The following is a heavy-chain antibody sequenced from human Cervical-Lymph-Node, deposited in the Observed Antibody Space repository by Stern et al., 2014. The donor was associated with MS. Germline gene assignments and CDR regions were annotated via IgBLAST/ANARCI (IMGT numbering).Heavy chain of an antibody. V-gene: IGHV1-69*01. CDR1: GGTFSSYA. CDR3: ARDRYVWGSYRTGVYFDY. Sequence: DQLVESGAEVKKPGSSVKVSCKASGGTFSSYAISWVRQAPGQGLEWMGGIIPIFGTANYAQKFQGRVTITADESTSTAYMELSSLRSEDTAVYYCARDRYVWGSYRTGVYFDYWGQGTLVTVSS. J-gene: IGHJ4*02. D-gene: IGHD3-16*02. CDR2: IIPIFGTA.